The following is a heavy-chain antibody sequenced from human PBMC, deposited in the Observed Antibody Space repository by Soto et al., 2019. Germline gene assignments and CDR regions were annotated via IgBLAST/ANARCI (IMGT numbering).Heavy chain of an antibody. V-gene: IGHV1-8*01. Sequence: ASVKVSCKPSGYTFTTYDINWVRQAPGQGLEWLGWMNPATGNTGYAPKFQGRLSMTRATSTGTAYMELSSLRSEDSAVYYCARGGGYCRGGTCSNFDFWGQGVLVTVS. CDR2: MNPATGNT. J-gene: IGHJ4*02. D-gene: IGHD2-15*01. CDR1: GYTFTTYD. CDR3: ARGGGYCRGGTCSNFDF.